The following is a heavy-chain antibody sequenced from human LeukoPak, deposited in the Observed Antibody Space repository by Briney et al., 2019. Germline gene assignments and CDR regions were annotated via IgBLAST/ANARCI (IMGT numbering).Heavy chain of an antibody. J-gene: IGHJ5*02. D-gene: IGHD3-16*02. CDR1: GYTFTSYD. V-gene: IGHV1-8*03. CDR2: MNPNSGNT. Sequence: VASVKVSCKASGYTFTSYDINWVRQATGQGLEWMGWMNPNSGNTGYAQKFQGRVTITRNTSISTAYMELSSLRSEDTAVYYCARGLYDYVWGSYRYSWFDPWGQGTLVTVSS. CDR3: ARGLYDYVWGSYRYSWFDP.